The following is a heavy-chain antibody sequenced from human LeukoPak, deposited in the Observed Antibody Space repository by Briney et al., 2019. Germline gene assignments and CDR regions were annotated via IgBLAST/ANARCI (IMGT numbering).Heavy chain of an antibody. D-gene: IGHD3-3*01. CDR2: ISYDGSNK. CDR3: AKEEGTTIFGVVIKDYYYYYGMDV. J-gene: IGHJ6*02. CDR1: GFTFSSYG. V-gene: IGHV3-30*18. Sequence: SGRSPRLSCAASGFTFSSYGMHWVRQAPGKGLEWVAVISYDGSNKYYADSVKGRFTISRDNSKNTLYLQMNSLRAEDTAVYYCAKEEGTTIFGVVIKDYYYYYGMDVWGQGTTVTVSS.